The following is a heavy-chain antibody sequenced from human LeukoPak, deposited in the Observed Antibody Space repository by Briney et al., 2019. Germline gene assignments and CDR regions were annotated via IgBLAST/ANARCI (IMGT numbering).Heavy chain of an antibody. D-gene: IGHD3-16*02. J-gene: IGHJ6*02. CDR1: GGPFPTYA. CDR2: VVPASEIS. V-gene: IGHV1-69*04. CDR3: ARVGYTRGPLPYGMDV. Sequence: ASVKVSCNASGGPFPTYAISWVRLVPGQGLEWVGRVVPASEISTYAQKFLGRVTITADYSASTVYMELSGLRSDDTATYYCARVGYTRGPLPYGMDVWGQGTTVTV.